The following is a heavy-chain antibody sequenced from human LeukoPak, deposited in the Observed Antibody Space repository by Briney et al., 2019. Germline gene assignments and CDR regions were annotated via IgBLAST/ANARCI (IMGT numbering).Heavy chain of an antibody. J-gene: IGHJ5*02. V-gene: IGHV4-39*07. CDR3: ARDYYGSGSYYAPFDP. D-gene: IGHD3-10*01. Sequence: SETLSLTCTVSGVSISSSSYYWGWIRQPPGKGLEWIGSIYYSGSTYYNPSLKSRVTISVDTSKNQFSLKLSSVTAADTAVYYCARDYYGSGSYYAPFDPWGQGTLVTVSS. CDR1: GVSISSSSYY. CDR2: IYYSGST.